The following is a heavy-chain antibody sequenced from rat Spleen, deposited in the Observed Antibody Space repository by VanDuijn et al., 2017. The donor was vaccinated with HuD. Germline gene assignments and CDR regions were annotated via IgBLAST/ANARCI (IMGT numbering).Heavy chain of an antibody. D-gene: IGHD1-11*01. CDR3: AREEGKGITY. V-gene: IGHV4-2*01. Sequence: EVKLVESGGGLVQPGRSLKLSCAASGFNFNDYWMGWVRQAPGKGLEWIGDINKASSTINYTPSLKDKFTISRDNAQNTLYLQMSKLGSEDTAIYYCAREEGKGITYWGQGTLVTVSS. CDR2: INKASSTI. J-gene: IGHJ3*01. CDR1: GFNFNDYW.